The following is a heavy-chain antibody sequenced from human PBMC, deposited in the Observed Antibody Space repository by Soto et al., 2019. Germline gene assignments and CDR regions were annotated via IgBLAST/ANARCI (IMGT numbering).Heavy chain of an antibody. V-gene: IGHV1-69*01. Sequence: QVQLVQSGAEVKKPGSSVQVSCKASAGTFSSYAITWVRQAPGQGLEWMGGIIPFFGTTNYAPKFQGRVTITADESTSTAYMELSSLISEDTAVYYCARDPSYDSSGYYQGSWFDPWGHGNPGHRLL. CDR2: IIPFFGTT. CDR1: AGTFSSYA. D-gene: IGHD3-22*01. J-gene: IGHJ5*02. CDR3: ARDPSYDSSGYYQGSWFDP.